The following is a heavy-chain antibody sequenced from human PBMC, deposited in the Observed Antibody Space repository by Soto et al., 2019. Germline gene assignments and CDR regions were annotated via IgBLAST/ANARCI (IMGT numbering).Heavy chain of an antibody. V-gene: IGHV3-23*01. CDR2: ISATGTTT. CDR3: ATYSSPFDY. D-gene: IGHD6-13*01. Sequence: PEGSLRLSCAASEFSFSSYALNWVRQAPGKGLEWVSAISATGTTTYYADSVKGRFTISRDNSKRTLFLQMDSLSPEDTAVYYCATYSSPFDYWGQGTLVTVSS. CDR1: EFSFSSYA. J-gene: IGHJ4*02.